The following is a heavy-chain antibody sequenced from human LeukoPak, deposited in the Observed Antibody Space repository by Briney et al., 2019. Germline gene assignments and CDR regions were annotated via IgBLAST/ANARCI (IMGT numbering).Heavy chain of an antibody. CDR3: TKRPFSGYFDY. D-gene: IGHD6-25*01. CDR2: LSGGGDST. J-gene: IGHJ4*02. V-gene: IGHV3-23*01. Sequence: ETLSLTCAVYGGSFSGYYWSWVRQAPGKGLEWVSALSGGGDSTYYADSVKGRFTISRDNSKNTLYLQMNSLRAEDTAVYYCTKRPFSGYFDYWGQGTLVTVSS. CDR1: GGSFSGYY.